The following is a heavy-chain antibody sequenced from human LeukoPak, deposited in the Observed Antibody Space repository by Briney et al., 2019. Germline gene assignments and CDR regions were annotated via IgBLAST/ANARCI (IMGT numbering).Heavy chain of an antibody. Sequence: GGSLRLSCTTSGFIFSDSGMHWVRQAPGKGLEWVTFIQYDGSNKYYADSVKGRFTISRDNSKSTLSLQMNSLRAEDAAIYYCATYRQVLLPFESWGQGTLVTVSS. CDR1: GFIFSDSG. D-gene: IGHD2-8*02. V-gene: IGHV3-30*02. J-gene: IGHJ4*02. CDR3: ATYRQVLLPFES. CDR2: IQYDGSNK.